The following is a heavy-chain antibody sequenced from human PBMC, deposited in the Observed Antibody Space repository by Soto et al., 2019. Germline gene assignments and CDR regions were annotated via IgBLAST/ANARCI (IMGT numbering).Heavy chain of an antibody. V-gene: IGHV4-39*01. CDR1: GGSISSSSYY. CDR2: IYYSGST. D-gene: IGHD3-3*01. J-gene: IGHJ5*01. CDR3: ARKDYDFWSGYYTWFDY. Sequence: SETLSLTCTVSGGSISSSSYYWGWIRQPPGKGLEWIGSIYYSGSTYYNPSLKSRVTISVDTSKNQFSLKLSSVTAADTAVYYCARKDYDFWSGYYTWFDYWGQGTRVTVSS.